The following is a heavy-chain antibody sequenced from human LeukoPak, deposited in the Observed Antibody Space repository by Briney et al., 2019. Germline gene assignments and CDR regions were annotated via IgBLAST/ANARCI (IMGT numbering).Heavy chain of an antibody. CDR3: AKDRLRSSGYYYGSDY. J-gene: IGHJ4*02. D-gene: IGHD3-22*01. CDR2: ISASGGST. CDR1: GFTFSSSA. V-gene: IGHV3-23*01. Sequence: GGSLRLSCAASGFTFSSSAMSWVRQVPGKGLEWVSGISASGGSTSYADSVRGRFTISRDNSKNTLYVQMNSLRDEDTAVYYCAKDRLRSSGYYYGSDYWGQGTLVTVSS.